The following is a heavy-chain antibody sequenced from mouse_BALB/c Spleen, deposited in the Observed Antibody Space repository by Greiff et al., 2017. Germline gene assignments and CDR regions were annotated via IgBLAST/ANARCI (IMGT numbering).Heavy chain of an antibody. CDR3: ARTYYGLFDY. D-gene: IGHD1-2*01. V-gene: IGHV1-20*02. J-gene: IGHJ2*01. CDR2: INPYNGDT. CDR1: VYSFTGYF. Sequence: EVQLQQSGPALVKPGASVKISCKASVYSFTGYFMNWVMQSHGKSLEWIGRINPYNGDTFYNQKFKGKATLTVDKSSSTAHMELRSLASEDSAVYYCARTYYGLFDYWGQGTTLTVSS.